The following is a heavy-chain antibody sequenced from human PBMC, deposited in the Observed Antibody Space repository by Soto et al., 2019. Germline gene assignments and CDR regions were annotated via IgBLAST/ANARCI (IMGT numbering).Heavy chain of an antibody. V-gene: IGHV1-8*01. D-gene: IGHD3-10*01. CDR3: ARARGSGSYYTPWFDP. Sequence: QVQLVQSGAEVKKPGASVKVSCKASGYTFTSYDINWVRQATGQGLEWMGWMNPNSGNTGYAQKCQGRATMTTNTSVSTAYMAFGRLRSEDTAVYYCARARGSGSYYTPWFDPCGQGTLVTVSS. CDR2: MNPNSGNT. J-gene: IGHJ5*02. CDR1: GYTFTSYD.